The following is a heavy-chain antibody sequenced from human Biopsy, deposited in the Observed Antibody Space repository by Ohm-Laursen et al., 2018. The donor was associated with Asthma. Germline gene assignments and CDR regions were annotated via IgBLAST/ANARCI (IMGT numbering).Heavy chain of an antibody. Sequence: SLRLSCSASGFVFSQSGMHWVRQAPGKGLEWVALISSDGHNKYYKDSVKGRFTISRDNSKLRLYLEINSLRVEDSAVYYCAKESGQDSGGTGAFDRWGQGIMVAVSS. CDR2: ISSDGHNK. CDR1: GFVFSQSG. J-gene: IGHJ3*02. CDR3: AKESGQDSGGTGAFDR. D-gene: IGHD4-23*01. V-gene: IGHV3-30*18.